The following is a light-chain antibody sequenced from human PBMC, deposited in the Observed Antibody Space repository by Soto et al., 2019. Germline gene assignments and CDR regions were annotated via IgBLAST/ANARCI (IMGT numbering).Light chain of an antibody. V-gene: IGLV2-8*01. CDR1: SSDVGGYNY. J-gene: IGLJ2*01. Sequence: QSALTQPPSASGSLGQSVTISCTGTSSDVGGYNYVSWHQQHPGKAPKLMLYEVTKRPSGVPDRFSGSKSGNTASLTVSGLQAEDEADYDGSSVAGGGNPVLFGGGTKLTVL. CDR3: SSVAGGGNPVL. CDR2: EVT.